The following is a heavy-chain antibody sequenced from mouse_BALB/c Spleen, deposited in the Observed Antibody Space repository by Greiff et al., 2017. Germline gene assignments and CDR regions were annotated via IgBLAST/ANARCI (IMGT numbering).Heavy chain of an antibody. CDR1: GYTFTSYY. V-gene: IGHV1S81*02. J-gene: IGHJ3*01. CDR2: INPSNGGT. D-gene: IGHD1-1*01. CDR3: TRGFITTVD. Sequence: VQLQQSGAELVKPGASVKLSCKASGYTFTSYYMYWVKQRPGQGLEWIGEINPSNGGTNFNEKFKSKATLTVDKSSSTAYMQLSSLTSEDSAVYYCTRGFITTVDWGQGTLVTVSA.